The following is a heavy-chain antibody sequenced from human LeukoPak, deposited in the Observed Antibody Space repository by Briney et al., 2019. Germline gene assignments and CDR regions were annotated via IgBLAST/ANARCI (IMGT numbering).Heavy chain of an antibody. V-gene: IGHV4-34*01. CDR3: ARSYYDFWSGSRTNDY. J-gene: IGHJ4*02. Sequence: SETPSLTCAVYGGSFSGYYWSWIRQPPGKGLEWIGEINHSGSTNYNPSLKSRVTISVDTSKNQFSLKLSSVTAADTAVYYCARSYYDFWSGSRTNDYWGQGTLVTVSS. CDR2: INHSGST. D-gene: IGHD3-3*01. CDR1: GGSFSGYY.